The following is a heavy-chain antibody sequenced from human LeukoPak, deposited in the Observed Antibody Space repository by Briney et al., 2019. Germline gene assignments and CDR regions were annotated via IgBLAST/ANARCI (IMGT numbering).Heavy chain of an antibody. CDR2: ITITGSSP. J-gene: IGHJ4*02. D-gene: IGHD6-13*01. CDR1: GFTFSAYA. V-gene: IGHV3-23*01. CDR3: AKSSSRWSYYFNS. Sequence: GGSLRFSSAASGFTFSAYARAWLPQAPGNGLEWVSFITITGSSPSYAVSGKVRFTVSRAKSKNTLDLQMNSSQAADTAFYFCAKSSSRWSYYFNSWGQGTLVTVSS.